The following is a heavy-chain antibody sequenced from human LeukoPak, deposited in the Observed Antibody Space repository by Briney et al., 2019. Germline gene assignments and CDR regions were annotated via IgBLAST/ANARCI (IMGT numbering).Heavy chain of an antibody. V-gene: IGHV1-2*02. D-gene: IGHD3-16*02. CDR3: ARTEYDYVWGSYRNGAFDI. J-gene: IGHJ3*02. CDR2: INPNSGGT. CDR1: GYTFTGYY. Sequence: ASVKVSCKASGYTFTGYYMHWVRQAPGQGLEWMGWINPNSGGTNYAQKFQGRVTMTRDTSISTAYMELSRLRSDDTAVYYCARTEYDYVWGSYRNGAFDIWGQGTMVTVSS.